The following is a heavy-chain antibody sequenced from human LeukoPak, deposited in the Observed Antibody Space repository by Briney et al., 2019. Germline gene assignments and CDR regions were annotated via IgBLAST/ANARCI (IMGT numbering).Heavy chain of an antibody. CDR3: ARVPVVTGAFDI. D-gene: IGHD3-22*01. V-gene: IGHV3-21*01. Sequence: GGSLRLSCAASGFTFSSYSMNWVRQAPGKGLEWVSSISSSSSYIYYADSVKGRFTISRDNAKNSLYLQMNSLRAEDTAVYYCARVPVVTGAFDIWGQGTMVTVSS. CDR2: ISSSSSYI. J-gene: IGHJ3*02. CDR1: GFTFSSYS.